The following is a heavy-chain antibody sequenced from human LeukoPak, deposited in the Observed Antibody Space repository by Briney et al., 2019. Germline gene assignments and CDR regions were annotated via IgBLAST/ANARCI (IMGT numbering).Heavy chain of an antibody. CDR2: MYHLGTT. CDR3: AREGKITMVRGVIRYYYMDV. CDR1: GYSISHGFY. V-gene: IGHV4-38-2*02. Sequence: SETLSLTCTVSGYSISHGFYWGWIRQPPGKGLEWIGNMYHLGTTYLNPSLKSRVNISVDTSKNQFSLKLSSVTAADTAVYYCAREGKITMVRGVIRYYYMDVWGKGTTVTISS. D-gene: IGHD3-10*01. J-gene: IGHJ6*03.